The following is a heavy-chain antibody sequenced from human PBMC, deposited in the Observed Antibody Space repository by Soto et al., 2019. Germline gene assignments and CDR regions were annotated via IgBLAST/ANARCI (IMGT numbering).Heavy chain of an antibody. V-gene: IGHV3-23*01. CDR1: GSTFSAFC. J-gene: IGHJ6*02. Sequence: EVQLLESGGALAQPGGSLRLSCAASGSTFSAFCMNWVRQAPGKGLEWVSAISRSGDITYYGDSVKGRFTISRDNSKNTLYLEMNSLTGDDTAVYYCAKGGFWVHYGMDVWGQGTTVIVSS. CDR3: AKGGFWVHYGMDV. CDR2: ISRSGDIT. D-gene: IGHD2-15*01.